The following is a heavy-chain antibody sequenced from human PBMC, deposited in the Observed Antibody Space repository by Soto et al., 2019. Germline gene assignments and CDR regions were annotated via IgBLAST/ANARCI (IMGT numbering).Heavy chain of an antibody. CDR1: GFTFSSYS. CDR2: ISSSSSYI. Sequence: EVQLVESGGGLVKPGGSLRLSCAASGFTFSSYSMNWVRQAPGKGLEWVSSISSSSSYIYYADSVKGRFSISRDNAKNSLYLQMNSLRAEDTAVYYCARDMEYYDSSGYSDRNYYYYYGMDVWGQGTTVTVSS. D-gene: IGHD3-22*01. J-gene: IGHJ6*02. V-gene: IGHV3-21*01. CDR3: ARDMEYYDSSGYSDRNYYYYYGMDV.